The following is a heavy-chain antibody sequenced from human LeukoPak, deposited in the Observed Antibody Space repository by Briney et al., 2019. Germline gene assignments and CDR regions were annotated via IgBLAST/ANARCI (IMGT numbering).Heavy chain of an antibody. Sequence: ASVTVSCKASGYTFTSYAMHWVRQAPGQRLEWMGWINAGNGNTKYSQKFQGRVTITRDTSAGTAYMELSSLRSEDTAVYYCARGSSGYPRYFDYWGQGTLVTVSS. CDR2: INAGNGNT. V-gene: IGHV1-3*01. CDR1: GYTFTSYA. J-gene: IGHJ4*02. CDR3: ARGSSGYPRYFDY. D-gene: IGHD3-22*01.